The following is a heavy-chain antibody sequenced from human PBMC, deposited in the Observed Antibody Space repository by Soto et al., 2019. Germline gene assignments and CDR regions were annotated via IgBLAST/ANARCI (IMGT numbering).Heavy chain of an antibody. D-gene: IGHD6-13*01. CDR2: ISYDGSNE. J-gene: IGHJ4*02. CDR3: ARGIAAAGPKLDY. V-gene: IGHV3-30*03. Sequence: PGGSLRLSCAVSGFTFSSYGIHWVRQAPGKGLEWVAHISYDGSNEHYVDSVKGRFTISRDNSKNSLYLQMNSLRADATAVYYCARGIAAAGPKLDYWGQGTLVTVSS. CDR1: GFTFSSYG.